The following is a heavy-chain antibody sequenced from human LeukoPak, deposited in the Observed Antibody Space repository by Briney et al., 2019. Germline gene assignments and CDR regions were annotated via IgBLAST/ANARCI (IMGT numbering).Heavy chain of an antibody. J-gene: IGHJ4*02. Sequence: GGSLRLSCAASGFTFSSYGMSWVRQAPGKGLECVSAITGTTATGDPPYYADSVKGRFTISRDNSRNTLYLQLNDLRAEDTAIYYCAKAFGTNGYFQLPIDFWGQGTLVTVSS. CDR3: AKAFGTNGYFQLPIDF. V-gene: IGHV3-23*01. CDR1: GFTFSSYG. D-gene: IGHD2-8*01. CDR2: ITGTTATGDPP.